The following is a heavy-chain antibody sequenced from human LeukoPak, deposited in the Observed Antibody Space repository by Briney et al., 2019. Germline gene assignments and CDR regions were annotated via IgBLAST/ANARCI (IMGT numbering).Heavy chain of an antibody. J-gene: IGHJ5*02. CDR3: ARNTYYYDSSGYLLVDP. Sequence: ASVKVSCKASGYTFTGYYMHWVRQAPGQGLEWMGRTNPNSGGTNYAQKFQGRVTMTRDTSISTAYMELSRLRSDDTAVYYCARNTYYYDSSGYLLVDPWGQGTLVTVSS. V-gene: IGHV1-2*06. CDR1: GYTFTGYY. CDR2: TNPNSGGT. D-gene: IGHD3-22*01.